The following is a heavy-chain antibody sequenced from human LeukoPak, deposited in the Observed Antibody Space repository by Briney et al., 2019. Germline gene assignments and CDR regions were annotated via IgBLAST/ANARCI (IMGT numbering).Heavy chain of an antibody. J-gene: IGHJ2*01. CDR3: ARVYYDFWSGYSHWYFDL. D-gene: IGHD3-3*01. CDR2: IYYSGST. CDR1: GGSISSYY. V-gene: IGHV4-59*01. Sequence: SETLSLTCTVSGGSISSYYWSWIRQPPGKGLEWIGYIYYSGSTNYNPSLKSRVTISVDTPKNQFSLKLSSVTAADTAVYYCARVYYDFWSGYSHWYFDLWGRGTLVTVSS.